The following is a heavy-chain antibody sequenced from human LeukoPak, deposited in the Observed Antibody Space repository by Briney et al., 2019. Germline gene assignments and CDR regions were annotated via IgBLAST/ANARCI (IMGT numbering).Heavy chain of an antibody. Sequence: AGGSLRLSCAASGFNFNNYGLHWVRQAPGRGLEWVAVVSYDGSKKYYADFVKGRFTISRDNSKNTLYLQMNSLRAEDTAVYYCAKGSVAGINWFDPWAREPWSPSPQ. CDR1: GFNFNNYG. J-gene: IGHJ5*02. D-gene: IGHD6-19*01. CDR2: VSYDGSKK. V-gene: IGHV3-30*18. CDR3: AKGSVAGINWFDP.